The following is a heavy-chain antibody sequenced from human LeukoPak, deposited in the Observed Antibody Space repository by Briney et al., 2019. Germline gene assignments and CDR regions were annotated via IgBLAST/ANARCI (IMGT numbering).Heavy chain of an antibody. CDR2: IYYSGNT. J-gene: IGHJ6*03. D-gene: IGHD2-2*01. Sequence: SGTLSLTCTVSGVSFISSGYYWGCIRQPPGKGLEWSGSIYYSGNTYDNASLKSRVTISVDTSKNQFSLKLSSVTAADTAVYYCARQGYCTSTSCPLTSYYYYYMDVWGKGTTVTVSS. CDR3: ARQGYCTSTSCPLTSYYYYYMDV. V-gene: IGHV4-39*01. CDR1: GVSFISSGYY.